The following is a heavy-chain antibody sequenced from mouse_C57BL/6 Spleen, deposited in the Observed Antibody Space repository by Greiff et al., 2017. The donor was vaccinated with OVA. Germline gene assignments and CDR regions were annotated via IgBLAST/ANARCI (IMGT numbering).Heavy chain of an antibody. CDR3: ARAGDPLAMDD. CDR2: IYPGGGYT. J-gene: IGHJ4*01. Sequence: QVQLQQSGAELVRPGTSVKLSCKASGYTFTNYWIGWAKQRPGHGLEWIGDIYPGGGYTNYNEKFKGKATLTADKSSSTAYMQFSRLTSEDSAIDYCARAGDPLAMDDWGQGTSVTVSS. CDR1: GYTFTNYW. V-gene: IGHV1-63*01.